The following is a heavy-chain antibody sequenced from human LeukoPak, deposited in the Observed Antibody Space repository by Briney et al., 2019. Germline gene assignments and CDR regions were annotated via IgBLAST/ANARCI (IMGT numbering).Heavy chain of an antibody. CDR2: ISSSSGYI. V-gene: IGHV3-21*01. D-gene: IGHD1-26*01. J-gene: IGHJ3*02. CDR3: ARDSGSYAFDI. CDR1: GFTFSSYS. Sequence: PGGSLRLSCAASGFTFSSYSMNWVRQAPGKGLEWVSSISSSSGYIYYAHSVKGRFTISRDNAKNSLYLQMNSLRAEDTAVYYCARDSGSYAFDIWGQGTMVTVSS.